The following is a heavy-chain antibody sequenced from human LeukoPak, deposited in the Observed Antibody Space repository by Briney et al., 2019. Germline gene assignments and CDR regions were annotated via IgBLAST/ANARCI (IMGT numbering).Heavy chain of an antibody. CDR1: GYTFTSYG. Sequence: GASVKVSCKASGYTFTSYGISGVRQAPGQGLEGMGWISAYNGNTNYAQKLQGRVTMTTDTSTSTAYMELRSLRSDDTAVYYCARGPVAGTGGAGFDYWGQGTLVTVSS. J-gene: IGHJ4*02. D-gene: IGHD6-19*01. V-gene: IGHV1-18*01. CDR3: ARGPVAGTGGAGFDY. CDR2: ISAYNGNT.